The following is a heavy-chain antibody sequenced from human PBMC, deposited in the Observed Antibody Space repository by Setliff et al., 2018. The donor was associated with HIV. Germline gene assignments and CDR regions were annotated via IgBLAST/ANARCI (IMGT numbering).Heavy chain of an antibody. CDR3: ARDAGYSGSAWNY. Sequence: ASVKVSCKASGYTFTTYDINWVRQATGQGLEWMGWMNPNSGNTGYAQKFQGRVTMTRHTSTSTAYMQLSSLRSEDTAVYYCARDAGYSGSAWNYWGQGTLVTVSS. CDR2: MNPNSGNT. J-gene: IGHJ4*02. V-gene: IGHV1-8*02. CDR1: GYTFTTYD. D-gene: IGHD5-12*01.